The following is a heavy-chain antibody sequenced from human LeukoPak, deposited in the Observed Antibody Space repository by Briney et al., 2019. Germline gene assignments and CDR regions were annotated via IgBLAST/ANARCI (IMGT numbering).Heavy chain of an antibody. CDR1: GYTFTSYY. Sequence: GASVKVSCKASGYTFTSYYMHWVRQAPGQGLEWMGIINPSGGSTSYAQKFQGRVTMTRDTSTSTVYMELSSLRSEDTAVYYCARGRTTIFGVAQPYYFDYWGQGTLVTVSS. V-gene: IGHV1-46*01. J-gene: IGHJ4*02. D-gene: IGHD3-3*01. CDR2: INPSGGST. CDR3: ARGRTTIFGVAQPYYFDY.